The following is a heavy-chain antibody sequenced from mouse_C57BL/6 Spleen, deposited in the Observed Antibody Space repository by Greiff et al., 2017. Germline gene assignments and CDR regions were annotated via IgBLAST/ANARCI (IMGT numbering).Heavy chain of an antibody. Sequence: VQLQQSGPELVKPGASVKMSCKASGYTFTDYNMHWVKQSHGKSLEWIGYINPNNGGTSYNQKFKGKATLTVNKSSSPAYMELRSLTSEDSAVYYCASGGEANWDVEDYFDYWGQGTTLTVSS. CDR1: GYTFTDYN. CDR2: INPNNGGT. V-gene: IGHV1-22*01. CDR3: ASGGEANWDVEDYFDY. D-gene: IGHD4-1*01. J-gene: IGHJ2*01.